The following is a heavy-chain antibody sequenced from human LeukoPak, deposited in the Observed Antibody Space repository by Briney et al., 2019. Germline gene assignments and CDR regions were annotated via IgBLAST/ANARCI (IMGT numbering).Heavy chain of an antibody. J-gene: IGHJ4*02. CDR2: IYGSGEGQT. D-gene: IGHD2-8*01. Sequence: GGSLGLSCAASGFTFRAYTMNLVRQAPGKGLEWVSGIYGSGEGQTFYADSVRGRFTISRDDSRNLVFLHMDSLRVEDTVLYYCAKDVKSDGVWDVDHWGQGTLVTVSS. V-gene: IGHV3-23*01. CDR3: AKDVKSDGVWDVDH. CDR1: GFTFRAYT.